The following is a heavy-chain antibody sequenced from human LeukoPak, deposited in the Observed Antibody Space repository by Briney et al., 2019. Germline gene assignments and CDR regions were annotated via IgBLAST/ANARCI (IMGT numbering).Heavy chain of an antibody. Sequence: ASVKVSCKVSGYTLTELSMHWVRQAPGKGLEWMGGFDPEDGETIYAQKFQGRVTMTEDTSTDTAYMELSSLRAEDTAVYYCARDNGPRLLWFGELALNAFDIWGQGTMVTVSS. CDR3: ARDNGPRLLWFGELALNAFDI. CDR2: FDPEDGET. V-gene: IGHV1-24*01. J-gene: IGHJ3*02. CDR1: GYTLTELS. D-gene: IGHD3-10*01.